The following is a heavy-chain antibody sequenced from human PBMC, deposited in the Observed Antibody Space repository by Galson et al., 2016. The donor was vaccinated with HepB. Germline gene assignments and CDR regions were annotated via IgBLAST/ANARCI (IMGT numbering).Heavy chain of an antibody. Sequence: SLRLSCAASGFNFSNYVIHWVRQAPGKGLEWVAIISYDGSNIYYADSVKGRFTISRDNSKNTLYLQMHSLRGEDTAVYYCARAVFRANYYYGMDVWGQGTTVTVSS. V-gene: IGHV3-30*04. CDR3: ARAVFRANYYYGMDV. CDR1: GFNFSNYV. J-gene: IGHJ6*02. D-gene: IGHD3-10*01. CDR2: ISYDGSNI.